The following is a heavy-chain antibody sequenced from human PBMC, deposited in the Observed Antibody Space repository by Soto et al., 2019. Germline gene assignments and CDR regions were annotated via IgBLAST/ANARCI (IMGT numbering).Heavy chain of an antibody. J-gene: IGHJ4*02. Sequence: ASVKVSCKASGYTFSSYYMNWVRQAPGQGLEWLGIINPSGGYTTYAQRFLGRVTMTSDTSTSTVHMELGSLTSEDTAVYYCARGGGIVVVTASYDHWGQGTRVTVSS. V-gene: IGHV1-46*03. CDR2: INPSGGYT. CDR1: GYTFSSYY. CDR3: ARGGGIVVVTASYDH. D-gene: IGHD2-21*02.